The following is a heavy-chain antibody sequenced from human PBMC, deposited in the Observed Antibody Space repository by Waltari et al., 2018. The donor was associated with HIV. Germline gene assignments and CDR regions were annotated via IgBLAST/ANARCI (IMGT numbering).Heavy chain of an antibody. Sequence: QLQLQESVSGLVKPSETVSLHCTVSGGSISGNRHYWGWIRQPPGKGLEWIGSIYYRANTYYKPSLQSRITMSVDTSKNQFSLKLSSVTAAVTAVYDCARVSAWFHLEGGDVWGQGTTVTVSS. CDR2: IYYRANT. CDR3: ARVSAWFHLEGGDV. CDR1: GGSISGNRHY. D-gene: IGHD3-3*01. J-gene: IGHJ6*02. V-gene: IGHV4-39*01.